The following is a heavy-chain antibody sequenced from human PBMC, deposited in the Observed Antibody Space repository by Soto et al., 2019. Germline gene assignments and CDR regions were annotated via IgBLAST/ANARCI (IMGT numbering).Heavy chain of an antibody. D-gene: IGHD3-9*01. V-gene: IGHV3-33*01. CDR2: IWYDGSNK. CDR3: ARDREVRYFDWLLEVNWFDP. J-gene: IGHJ5*02. Sequence: SCKASGFSFSDYFMHWVRQAPGKGLELVAVIWYDGSNKYYADSVKGRFTISRDNSKNTLYLQMNSLRAEDTAVYYCARDREVRYFDWLLEVNWFDPWGQGTLVTVSS. CDR1: GFSFSDYF.